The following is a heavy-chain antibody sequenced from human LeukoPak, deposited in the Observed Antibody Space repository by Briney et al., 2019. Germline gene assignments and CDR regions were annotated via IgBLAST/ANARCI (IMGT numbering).Heavy chain of an antibody. CDR1: GYTFTSYY. CDR3: ARDRYSYRAYDY. CDR2: INPSGGST. V-gene: IGHV1-46*01. J-gene: IGHJ4*02. Sequence: ASVKVSCKASGYTFTSYYMHWVRQAPGQGLEWMGIINPSGGSTSYAQKFQGRVTMTRDTSTSTVYMELSSLRSEDTVVYYCARDRYSYRAYDYWGQGTLVTVSS. D-gene: IGHD5-18*01.